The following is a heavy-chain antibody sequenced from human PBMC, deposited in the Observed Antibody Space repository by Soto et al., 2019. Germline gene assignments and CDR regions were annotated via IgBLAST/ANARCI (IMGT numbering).Heavy chain of an antibody. CDR1: GYTFSSYA. D-gene: IGHD3-3*01. V-gene: IGHV3-23*01. CDR3: AKDNSSPWFSDFWSGSNWFDP. Sequence: GESLRLSCTASGYTFSSYAMSWVRQAPGKGLEWVGAISGSGGSTYYADSVQGRVTISSDNSKNTLYLQMNSLRAEDTAVYYCAKDNSSPWFSDFWSGSNWFDPWGQGNLVTVSS. J-gene: IGHJ5*02. CDR2: ISGSGGST.